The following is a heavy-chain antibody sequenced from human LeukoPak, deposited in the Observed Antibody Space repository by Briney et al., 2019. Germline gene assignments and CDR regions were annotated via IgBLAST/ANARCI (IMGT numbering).Heavy chain of an antibody. CDR2: IYSGGST. CDR3: ARGECSGGSCYSTFPLDY. V-gene: IGHV3-66*01. D-gene: IGHD2-15*01. J-gene: IGHJ4*02. CDR1: GFTVSSNY. Sequence: GGSLRLSCAASGFTVSSNYMSRVRQAPGKGLEWVSVIYSGGSTYYADSVKGRFTISRDNSKNTLYLQMNSLRAEDTAVYYCARGECSGGSCYSTFPLDYWGQGTLVTVSS.